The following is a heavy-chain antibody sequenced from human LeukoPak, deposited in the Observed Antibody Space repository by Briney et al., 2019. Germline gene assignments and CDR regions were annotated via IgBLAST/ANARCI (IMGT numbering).Heavy chain of an antibody. V-gene: IGHV4-31*03. CDR3: ARDRQRPPDLYGMDV. J-gene: IGHJ6*02. D-gene: IGHD1-1*01. CDR2: IYYSGST. CDR1: GGSISSGGYY. Sequence: SETLSLTCTVSGGSISSGGYYWSWLRQHPGKGLEWIGYIYYSGSTYYNPSLKSRVTISVDTSKNQFSLKLSSVTAADTAVYYCARDRQRPPDLYGMDVWGQGTTVTVSS.